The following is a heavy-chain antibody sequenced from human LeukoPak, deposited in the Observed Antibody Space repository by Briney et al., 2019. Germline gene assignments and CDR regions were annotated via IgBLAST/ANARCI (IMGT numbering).Heavy chain of an antibody. D-gene: IGHD6-13*01. V-gene: IGHV4-38-2*01. J-gene: IGHJ6*03. Sequence: PPETLSLTCAVSGYSISSGYYWIWIRQPPGKGLEWIGSLYHSDSIYYNPSLESRVTMSVDTSKNQFSLKLSFVTAADTAVYYCARQHDSYHYYYVDVWGKGTAVTVSS. CDR3: ARQHDSYHYYYVDV. CDR2: LYHSDSI. CDR1: GYSISSGYY.